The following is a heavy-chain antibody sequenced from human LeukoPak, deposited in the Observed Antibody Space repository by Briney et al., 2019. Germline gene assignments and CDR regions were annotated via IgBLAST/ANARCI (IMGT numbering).Heavy chain of an antibody. V-gene: IGHV1-8*03. J-gene: IGHJ6*03. D-gene: IGHD3-3*01. CDR2: MNPNSGNT. Sequence: ASVKVSCKASGGTFSSYAINWVRQATGQGLEWMGWMNPNSGNTGYAQKFQGRVTITRNTSISTAYMELSSLRSEDTAVYYCARSYYDFWSGYLGFSYYYYMDVWGKGTTVTVSS. CDR3: ARSYYDFWSGYLGFSYYYYMDV. CDR1: GGTFSSYA.